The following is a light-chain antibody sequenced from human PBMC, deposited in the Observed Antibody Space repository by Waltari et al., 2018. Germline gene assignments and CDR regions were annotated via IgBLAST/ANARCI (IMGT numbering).Light chain of an antibody. CDR3: QTWGTGIRV. CDR1: SGHSSYA. Sequence: QLVLTQSPSASASLGASVKLTCTLSSGHSSYAIAWHQQQPEKGPRYLMKLNSDGSHSKGAGLPDRVSGSSSGAERYLTTSGLQSEDEADYYGQTWGTGIRVFGGGTKLTVL. J-gene: IGLJ2*01. V-gene: IGLV4-69*01. CDR2: LNSDGSH.